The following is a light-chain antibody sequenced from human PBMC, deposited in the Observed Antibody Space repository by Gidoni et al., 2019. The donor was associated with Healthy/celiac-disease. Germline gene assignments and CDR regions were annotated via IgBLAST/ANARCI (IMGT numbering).Light chain of an antibody. J-gene: IGKJ1*01. CDR2: GAS. CDR3: QQYSNSPPWT. CDR1: QSVSSSY. V-gene: IGKV3-20*01. Sequence: EIVLTPSPLTLSLSPGERPTLSCRAGQSVSSSYLAWYQQKPGQAPRLLIYGASSRATGIPDRFSGSGSGTDFTLTISRLEPEDFAVYYCQQYSNSPPWTFGQGTKVEIK.